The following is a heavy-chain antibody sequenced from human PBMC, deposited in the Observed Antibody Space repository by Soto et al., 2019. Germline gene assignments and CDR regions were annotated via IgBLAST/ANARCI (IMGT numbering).Heavy chain of an antibody. CDR1: GFTFNNHA. D-gene: IGHD3-3*01. CDR3: AKGREFWSGYSYEYGMYV. Sequence: PGGSLRLSCTASGFTFNNHAMNWVRLAPGKGLEWVSGISGSGDSTSYGASVKGRFTISTDNSKNTLYLQMNSLRADDTAVYLLAKGREFWSGYSYEYGMYVWGQGTTVTVAS. J-gene: IGHJ6*02. CDR2: ISGSGDST. V-gene: IGHV3-23*01.